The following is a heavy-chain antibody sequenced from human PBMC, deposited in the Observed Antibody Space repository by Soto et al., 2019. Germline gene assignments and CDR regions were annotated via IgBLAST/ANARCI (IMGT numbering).Heavy chain of an antibody. CDR2: IFWDDDK. CDR3: AHRSRGYAYYFDQ. D-gene: IGHD5-12*01. V-gene: IGHV2-5*02. J-gene: IGHJ4*02. CDR1: GFSLTTRGVA. Sequence: QITLKESGPALVRPTQTLTLTCSFSGFSLTTRGVAVGWIRQPPGKALEWLALIFWDDDKWYSPSLRSRLTLTEDSXKNQVVLTMTNMDPVDTATYYCAHRSRGYAYYFDQWGQGTLVTVSS.